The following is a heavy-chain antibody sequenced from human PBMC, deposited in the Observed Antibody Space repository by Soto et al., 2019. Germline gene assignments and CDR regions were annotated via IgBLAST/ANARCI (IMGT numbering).Heavy chain of an antibody. Sequence: QLQLQESGPGLVKPSETLSLTCAVSGGSITSGNSYSWAWIRQPPGRGLEWIGSISQTGATSYNPSLKSRVSVSLDKSKNQFSLRLSSVTAADMAAYYCARAVSPYFGTWFDPWGQGTLVTVSS. CDR3: ARAVSPYFGTWFDP. J-gene: IGHJ5*02. CDR1: GGSITSGNSYS. CDR2: ISQTGAT. V-gene: IGHV4-30-2*01. D-gene: IGHD3-10*01.